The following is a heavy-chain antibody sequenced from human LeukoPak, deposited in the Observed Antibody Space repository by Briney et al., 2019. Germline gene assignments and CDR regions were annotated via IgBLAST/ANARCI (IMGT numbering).Heavy chain of an antibody. CDR2: ISSSSSYI. Sequence: GGSLRLSCAASGFTFSSYSMNWVRQAPGKGLEWVSSISSSSSYIYYADSVKGRFTISRDNSKNTLYLQMNSLRAEDTAVYYCARGQYCSGGSCYIYYYYGMDVWGQGTTVTVSS. J-gene: IGHJ6*02. D-gene: IGHD2-15*01. CDR3: ARGQYCSGGSCYIYYYYGMDV. CDR1: GFTFSSYS. V-gene: IGHV3-21*04.